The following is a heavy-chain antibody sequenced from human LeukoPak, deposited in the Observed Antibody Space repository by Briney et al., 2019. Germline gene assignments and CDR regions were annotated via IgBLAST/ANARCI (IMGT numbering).Heavy chain of an antibody. J-gene: IGHJ4*02. Sequence: GGSLRLSCTASGFTFSNFWMGWVRQAPGKGLEWVANIKQDETEKFYLGSVKGRFTISRDNAKNSLYLQMNSLRVEDTALYYCAKAFDYGDYFDYWGQGTLVTVSS. D-gene: IGHD4-17*01. CDR1: GFTFSNFW. CDR2: IKQDETEK. V-gene: IGHV3-7*03. CDR3: AKAFDYGDYFDY.